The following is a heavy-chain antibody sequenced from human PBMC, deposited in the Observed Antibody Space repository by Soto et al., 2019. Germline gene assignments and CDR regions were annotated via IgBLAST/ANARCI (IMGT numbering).Heavy chain of an antibody. CDR2: IIPIFGTA. V-gene: IGHV1-69*13. CDR1: GGTFSSYA. CDR3: ARAFSETHHFDY. J-gene: IGHJ4*02. Sequence: GASVKVSCKASGGTFSSYAISWVRQAPGQGLEWMGGIIPIFGTANYAQKFQGRVTITADESTSTAYMELSSLRSEDTAVYYCARAFSETHHFDYWGQGTLVTVSS.